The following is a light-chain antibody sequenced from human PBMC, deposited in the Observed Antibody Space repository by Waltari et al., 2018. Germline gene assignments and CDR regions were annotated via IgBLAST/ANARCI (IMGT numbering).Light chain of an antibody. CDR3: QVWDSDTDHFV. CDR1: KIGSKS. J-gene: IGLJ1*01. CDR2: HNG. V-gene: IGLV3-21*03. Sequence: SYVLTQPPSVSVAPGKTARITCGGTKIGSKSVHWYQQKPGQAPVLVIFHNGDRPSGIPERFSGSNSGDTATLTITRVEAGDEADYYCQVWDSDTDHFVFGTGTKINVL.